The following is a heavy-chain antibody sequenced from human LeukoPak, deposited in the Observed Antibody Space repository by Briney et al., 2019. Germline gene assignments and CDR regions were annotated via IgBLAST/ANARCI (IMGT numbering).Heavy chain of an antibody. CDR2: IYTSGST. CDR1: GGSISSGSYY. V-gene: IGHV4-61*02. Sequence: SETLSLTCTVSGGSISSGSYYWSWIRQPAGKGLEWIGRIYTSGSTNYNPSLKSRVTISVDTPKNQFSLKLSSVTAADTAVYYCARDSEQLVPNWGQGTLVTVSS. D-gene: IGHD6-6*01. J-gene: IGHJ4*02. CDR3: ARDSEQLVPN.